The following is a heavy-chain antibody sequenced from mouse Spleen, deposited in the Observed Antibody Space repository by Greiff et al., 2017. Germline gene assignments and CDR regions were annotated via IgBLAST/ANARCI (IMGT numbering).Heavy chain of an antibody. Sequence: EVQLQQSGPELVKPGASVKISCKASGYSFTGYYMNWVKQSPDKSLEWIGEINPSTGGTTYNQKFKAKATLTVDKSSSTAYMQLKSLTSEDSAVYYCARALTGTNYWGQGTTLTVSS. J-gene: IGHJ2*01. CDR1: GYSFTGYY. D-gene: IGHD4-1*01. CDR3: ARALTGTNY. V-gene: IGHV1-42*01. CDR2: INPSTGGT.